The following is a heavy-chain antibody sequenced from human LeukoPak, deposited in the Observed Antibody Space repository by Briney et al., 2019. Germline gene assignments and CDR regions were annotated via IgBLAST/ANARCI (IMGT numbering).Heavy chain of an antibody. CDR3: ARSVSGYGDFDY. Sequence: PGGSLRLSCAASGFTFSSYAMHWVRQAPGKGLEWVAVISYDGSNKYYADSVKGRFTISRDNSKNTLYLQMNSLRAEDTAVYYCARSVSGYGDFDYWGQGTLVTVSS. CDR2: ISYDGSNK. J-gene: IGHJ4*02. D-gene: IGHD4-17*01. CDR1: GFTFSSYA. V-gene: IGHV3-30*04.